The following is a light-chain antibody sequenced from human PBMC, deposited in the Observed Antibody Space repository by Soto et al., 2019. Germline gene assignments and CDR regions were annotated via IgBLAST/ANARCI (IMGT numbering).Light chain of an antibody. CDR3: QQYGGSPRIT. CDR1: ERLSSVY. J-gene: IGKJ5*01. Sequence: PGERATLSCRASERLSSVYLAWYQQRPGQPPRLLIYGASNRATGIPDRFSGSGSGTDFTLIINRLEPEDVAIYYCQQYGGSPRITFGQGTRLEIK. V-gene: IGKV3-20*01. CDR2: GAS.